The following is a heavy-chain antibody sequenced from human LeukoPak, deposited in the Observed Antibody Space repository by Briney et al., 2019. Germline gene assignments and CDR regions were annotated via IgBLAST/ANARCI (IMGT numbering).Heavy chain of an antibody. J-gene: IGHJ3*02. D-gene: IGHD5-24*01. CDR2: ISYDGSNK. V-gene: IGHV3-30-3*01. CDR3: AKDGWLQLSGAFDI. Sequence: GRSLRLSCAASGFTFSSYAMHWVRQAPGKGLEWVAVISYDGSNKYYADSVKGRFTISRDNSKNTLYLQMNSLRAEDTAVYYCAKDGWLQLSGAFDIWGQGTMVTVSS. CDR1: GFTFSSYA.